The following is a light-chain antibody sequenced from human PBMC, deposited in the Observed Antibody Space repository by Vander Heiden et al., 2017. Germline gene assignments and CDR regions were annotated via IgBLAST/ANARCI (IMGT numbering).Light chain of an antibody. J-gene: IGLJ2*01. CDR2: RNN. CDR1: SSNIGSYY. Sequence: QSVLTQPPSASGTPGPSGTISCSGSSSNIGSYYVYWYQQLPGTAPKLLIYRNNQRPSGVPDRFSGSKSGTSASLAISGLRSEDEADYYCAAWDDSLRDVVFGGGTKLTVL. V-gene: IGLV1-47*01. CDR3: AAWDDSLRDVV.